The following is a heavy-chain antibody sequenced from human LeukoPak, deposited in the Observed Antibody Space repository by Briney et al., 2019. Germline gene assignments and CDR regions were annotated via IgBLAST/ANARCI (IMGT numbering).Heavy chain of an antibody. CDR2: MNPNSGNT. Sequence: GASVKVSCKASGYTFTSYDINWVRQATGQGLEWMGWMNPNSGNTGYAQKFQGRITMTRDTSTSTVYMELSSLRSEDTAVYYCARRLSDAFDIWGQGTMVTVSS. V-gene: IGHV1-8*01. D-gene: IGHD3-16*01. J-gene: IGHJ3*02. CDR1: GYTFTSYD. CDR3: ARRLSDAFDI.